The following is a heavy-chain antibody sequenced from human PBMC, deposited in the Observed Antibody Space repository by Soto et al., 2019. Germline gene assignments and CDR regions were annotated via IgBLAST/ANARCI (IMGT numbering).Heavy chain of an antibody. D-gene: IGHD3-16*01. CDR1: GFSFSSYS. CDR3: VRAGGGGDPDY. J-gene: IGHJ4*02. CDR2: ISRSSSYI. Sequence: EVQLVESGGGLVKPGGSLRLSCAASGFSFSSYSMNWVRQSPGKGLEWVSSISRSSSYIYYADSVKGRFTISRDNAENSLYLQMNKRRGEDTAVCSWVRAGGGGDPDYWGQGTLVTVSS. V-gene: IGHV3-21*01.